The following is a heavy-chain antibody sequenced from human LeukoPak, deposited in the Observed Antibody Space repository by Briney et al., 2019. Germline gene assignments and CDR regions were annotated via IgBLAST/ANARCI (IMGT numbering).Heavy chain of an antibody. CDR2: IYTSGST. J-gene: IGHJ4*02. Sequence: SETLSLTCTVSGGSISSGSYYWSWIRQPAGKGLEWIGRIYTSGSTNYNPSLKSRVTISVDTSKNQFSLKLSSVTAADTAVYYSARDSLVSHFDYWGQGTLVTVSS. V-gene: IGHV4-61*02. D-gene: IGHD3-9*01. CDR3: ARDSLVSHFDY. CDR1: GGSISSGSYY.